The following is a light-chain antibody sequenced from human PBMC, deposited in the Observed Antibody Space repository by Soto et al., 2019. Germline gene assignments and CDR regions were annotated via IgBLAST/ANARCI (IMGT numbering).Light chain of an antibody. Sequence: QSALTQPASVSGSPGQSITISCTGTSSDVGGYNYVSWYQQHPGKAPKLMLFDVSHRPLGVSNRFSASKSGNTASLTISGLQPEDEAGYYCSSYTASSTRVFGTGTKVTVL. J-gene: IGLJ1*01. CDR3: SSYTASSTRV. CDR2: DVS. CDR1: SSDVGGYNY. V-gene: IGLV2-14*01.